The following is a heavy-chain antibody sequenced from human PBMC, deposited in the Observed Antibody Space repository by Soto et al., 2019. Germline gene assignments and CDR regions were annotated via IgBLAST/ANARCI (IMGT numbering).Heavy chain of an antibody. CDR1: GGSMNSHDYY. Sequence: QQQLQESGPGLVKPSQTLSLTCTVSGGSMNSHDYYWSWIRQPPGKGLEWIGYIHNSGSTYYNPSLKSRLTISSDMSMNQFSLRLNSVTAADTALYFCARGEVRGPFDSWGQGTKVTVSS. CDR2: IHNSGST. V-gene: IGHV4-30-4*01. D-gene: IGHD3-10*01. CDR3: ARGEVRGPFDS. J-gene: IGHJ3*02.